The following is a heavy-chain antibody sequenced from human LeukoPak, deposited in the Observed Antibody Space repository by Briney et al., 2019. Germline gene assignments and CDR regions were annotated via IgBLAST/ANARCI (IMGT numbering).Heavy chain of an antibody. J-gene: IGHJ5*02. CDR3: ARGGYIVVVVAAKFDP. Sequence: ASVKVSCKAFGYTFTSYYMHWVRQAPGQGLEWMGIINPSGGSTSYAQKFQGRVTMTRDTSTSTVYMELSSLRSEDTAVYYCARGGYIVVVVAAKFDPWGQGTLVTVSS. CDR1: GYTFTSYY. CDR2: INPSGGST. V-gene: IGHV1-46*01. D-gene: IGHD2-15*01.